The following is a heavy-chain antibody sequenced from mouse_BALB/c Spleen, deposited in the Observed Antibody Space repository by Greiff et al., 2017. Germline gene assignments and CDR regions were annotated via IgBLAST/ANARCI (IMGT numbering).Heavy chain of an antibody. CDR3: ARQRGYYAMDY. CDR2: ISSGSSTI. J-gene: IGHJ4*01. V-gene: IGHV5-17*02. CDR1: GFTFSSFG. Sequence: EVKLMESGGGLVQPGGSRKLSCAASGFTFSSFGMHWVRQAPEKGLEWVAYISSGSSTIYYADTVTGRFTISRDNPKNTLFLQMTSLRSEDTAMYYCARQRGYYAMDYWGQGTSVTVAS.